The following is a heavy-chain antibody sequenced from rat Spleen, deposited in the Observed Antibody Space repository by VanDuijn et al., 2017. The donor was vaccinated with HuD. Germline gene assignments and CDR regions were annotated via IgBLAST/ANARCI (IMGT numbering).Heavy chain of an antibody. V-gene: IGHV5-22*01. Sequence: EGQLVESGGGLVQPGRSMKLSCAASGFTFSDYYMAWVRQAPKKGLEWVASITYDGSNIYYGDSVKGRFTISRDDAKSTLSLQMDSLRSEDTATYYCARRHYGYTDYFDYWGQGVMVTVSS. J-gene: IGHJ2*01. D-gene: IGHD1-9*01. CDR1: GFTFSDYY. CDR2: ITYDGSNI. CDR3: ARRHYGYTDYFDY.